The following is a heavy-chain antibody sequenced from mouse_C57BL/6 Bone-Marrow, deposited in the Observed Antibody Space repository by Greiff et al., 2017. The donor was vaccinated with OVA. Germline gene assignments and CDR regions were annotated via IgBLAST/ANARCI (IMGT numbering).Heavy chain of an antibody. J-gene: IGHJ2*01. CDR2: ISDGGSYT. CDR3: ARDGTVVSGDY. Sequence: EVKLVESGGGLVKPGGSLKLSCAASGFTFSSYAMSWVRQTPEKRLEWVATISDGGSYTYYPDNVKGRFTISRDNAKNNLYLQMSHLKSEDTAMYYCARDGTVVSGDYWGQGTTLTVSS. CDR1: GFTFSSYA. V-gene: IGHV5-4*01. D-gene: IGHD1-1*01.